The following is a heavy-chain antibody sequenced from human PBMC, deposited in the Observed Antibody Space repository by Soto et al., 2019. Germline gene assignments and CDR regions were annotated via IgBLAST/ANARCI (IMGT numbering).Heavy chain of an antibody. Sequence: QVQLQQWGAGLLKPSETLSLTCAVFGGSVNSGNYYWSWIRQPPGKGLEWIGEMSHRGGTHFNPSLTSRVTISVDTSKNQFSLKMSSVTAADTALYYCARVERGTATTVVDAFDIWGPGTMVTVSS. CDR2: MSHRGGT. CDR3: ARVERGTATTVVDAFDI. V-gene: IGHV4-34*01. D-gene: IGHD1-1*01. CDR1: GGSVNSGNYY. J-gene: IGHJ3*02.